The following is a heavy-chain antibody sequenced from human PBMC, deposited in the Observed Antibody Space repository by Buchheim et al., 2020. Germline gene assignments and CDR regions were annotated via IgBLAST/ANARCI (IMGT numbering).Heavy chain of an antibody. Sequence: QVQLVESGGGVVQPGRSLRLSCAASGFTFSTYGMHWVRQAPGKGLEWVAVIWYDGSNKYYADSVKGRFTISRDNSKNTLYLQMNSLRAEDTAVYYCARWYSSGWKGPDYWGQGTL. D-gene: IGHD6-19*01. CDR2: IWYDGSNK. CDR3: ARWYSSGWKGPDY. CDR1: GFTFSTYG. V-gene: IGHV3-33*08. J-gene: IGHJ4*02.